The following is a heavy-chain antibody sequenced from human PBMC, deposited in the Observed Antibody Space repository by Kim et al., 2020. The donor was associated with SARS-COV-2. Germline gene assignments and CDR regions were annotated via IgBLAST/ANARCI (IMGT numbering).Heavy chain of an antibody. Sequence: ASVKVSCKASGYTFTGYYMQWVRQAPGQGLEWMGWINPNSGGTEYAQKFQGRVTMTRDTSISTAYMELSRLRSDDTAVYYCARDHCTSSSCYEDYYHGMDAWGQGTTVTVSS. D-gene: IGHD2-2*01. V-gene: IGHV1-2*02. CDR1: GYTFTGYY. CDR2: INPNSGGT. J-gene: IGHJ6*02. CDR3: ARDHCTSSSCYEDYYHGMDA.